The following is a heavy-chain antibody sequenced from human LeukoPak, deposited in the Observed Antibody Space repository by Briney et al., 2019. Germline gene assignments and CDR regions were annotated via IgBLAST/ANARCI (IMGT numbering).Heavy chain of an antibody. V-gene: IGHV3-30-3*01. Sequence: GGSLRLSCAASGFTFSSYAMHWVRQAPGKGLEWVAVISYDGSNKYYADSVKGRFTISRDNSKNTLYLQMNSLRAEDTAVYYCARDRGCNDAFDIWGQGTMVTVSS. CDR3: ARDRGCNDAFDI. CDR2: ISYDGSNK. D-gene: IGHD2-15*01. CDR1: GFTFSSYA. J-gene: IGHJ3*02.